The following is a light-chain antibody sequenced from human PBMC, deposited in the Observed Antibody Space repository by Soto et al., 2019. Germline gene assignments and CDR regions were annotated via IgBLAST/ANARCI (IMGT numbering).Light chain of an antibody. CDR2: GSN. V-gene: IGLV1-40*01. CDR1: SSNMGAGYD. CDR3: HSFELSMNSVI. Sequence: QSVVTQPPSVSGAPGQTVTISCTGSSSNMGAGYDVHWYQQFPGTAPKLLISGSNNRPSGVPDRFSGSKSGTSASLAVTGLQAEDEANYYCHSFELSMNSVILGGGTKVTVL. J-gene: IGLJ2*01.